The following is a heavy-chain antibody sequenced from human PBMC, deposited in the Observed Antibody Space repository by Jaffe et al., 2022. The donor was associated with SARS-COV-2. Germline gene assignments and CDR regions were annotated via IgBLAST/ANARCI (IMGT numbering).Heavy chain of an antibody. CDR2: IKQDGSEK. J-gene: IGHJ6*02. D-gene: IGHD2-8*01. Sequence: EVQLVESGGGLVQPGGSLRLSCAASGFTFSSYWMSWVRQAPGKGLEWVANIKQDGSEKYYVDSVKGRFTISRDNAKNSLYLQMNSLRAEDTAVYYCARGILGYCTNGVCYPGYYGMDVWGQGTTVTVSS. CDR1: GFTFSSYW. V-gene: IGHV3-7*01. CDR3: ARGILGYCTNGVCYPGYYGMDV.